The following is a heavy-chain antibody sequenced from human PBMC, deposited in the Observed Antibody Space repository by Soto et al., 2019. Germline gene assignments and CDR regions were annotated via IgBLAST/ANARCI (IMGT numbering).Heavy chain of an antibody. CDR3: ARVYYGSGIIEY. J-gene: IGHJ4*02. D-gene: IGHD3-10*01. CDR1: GGSVSSGGYY. Sequence: PSETLSLTCTVSGGSVSSGGYYWSWIRQHPVKGLDSIGYISYIGTTYYNPSLKSRATISVDTSKNQFSLKLSSVTAADTAVYYCARVYYGSGIIEYWGQGTLVTVSS. V-gene: IGHV4-31*03. CDR2: ISYIGTT.